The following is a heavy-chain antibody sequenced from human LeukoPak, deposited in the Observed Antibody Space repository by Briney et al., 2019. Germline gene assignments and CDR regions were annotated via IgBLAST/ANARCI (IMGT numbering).Heavy chain of an antibody. CDR1: GFTFSSYW. V-gene: IGHV3-7*01. J-gene: IGHJ5*02. D-gene: IGHD3-10*01. Sequence: PGGSLRLSCAASGFTFSSYWMSWVRQAPGKGLEWVANIKQDGSEKYYVDSVKGRFTISRDNAKNSLYLQMNSLRAEDTAVYYCARDVQVRGVNWFDPWSQGTLVTVSS. CDR2: IKQDGSEK. CDR3: ARDVQVRGVNWFDP.